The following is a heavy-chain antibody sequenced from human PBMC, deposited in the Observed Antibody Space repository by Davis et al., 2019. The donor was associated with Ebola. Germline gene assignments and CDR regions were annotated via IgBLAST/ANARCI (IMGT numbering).Heavy chain of an antibody. V-gene: IGHV4-4*02. J-gene: IGHJ4*02. D-gene: IGHD6-13*01. CDR2: IYHSGST. Sequence: SETLSLTCAVSGGSISSSNWWSWVRQPPGKGLEWIGEIYHSGSTNYNPSLKSRVTISVDTSKNQFSLKLSSVTAADTAVYYCASLAYSSSWYIFDYWGQGTLVTVSS. CDR1: GGSISSSNW. CDR3: ASLAYSSSWYIFDY.